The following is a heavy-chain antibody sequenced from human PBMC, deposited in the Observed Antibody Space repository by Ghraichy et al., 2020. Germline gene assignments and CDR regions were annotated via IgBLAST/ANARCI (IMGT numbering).Heavy chain of an antibody. J-gene: IGHJ6*03. D-gene: IGHD3-22*01. CDR3: ARDYYDSSGYAYYYYYMDV. CDR1: GFTFSDYY. CDR2: ISSSGSTI. Sequence: GGSLRLSCAASGFTFSDYYMSWIRQAPGKRLEWVSYISSSGSTIYYADSVKGRFTISRDNAKNSLYLQMNSLRAEDTAVYYCARDYYDSSGYAYYYYYMDVWGKGTTVTVSS. V-gene: IGHV3-11*04.